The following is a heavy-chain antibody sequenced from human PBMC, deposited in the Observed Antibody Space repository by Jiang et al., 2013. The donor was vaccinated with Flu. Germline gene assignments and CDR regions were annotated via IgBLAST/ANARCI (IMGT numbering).Heavy chain of an antibody. J-gene: IGHJ4*02. V-gene: IGHV1-3*01. Sequence: TFSSYAISWVRQAPGQRLEWMGWINVGNGNTKYSQKFQGRVTITRDTSASTTYMELSSLRSEDTAVYYCARDGGGSGSYFYYFDSWGQG. CDR3: ARDGGGSGSYFYYFDS. CDR1: TFSSYA. D-gene: IGHD3-10*01. CDR2: INVGNGNT.